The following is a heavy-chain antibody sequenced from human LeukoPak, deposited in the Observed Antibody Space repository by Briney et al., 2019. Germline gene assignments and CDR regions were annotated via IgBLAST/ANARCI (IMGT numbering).Heavy chain of an antibody. CDR2: IYHSGST. V-gene: IGHV4-30-2*01. D-gene: IGHD2-2*01. Sequence: SETLSLTCAVSGGSISSGGYSWSWIRQPPGKGLEWIGYIYHSGSTYYNPSLKSRVTISEDRSKNQFSLKLSSVTAADTAVYYCARYCSSTSCSSSYYFDYWGQGTLVTVSS. CDR1: GGSISSGGYS. CDR3: ARYCSSTSCSSSYYFDY. J-gene: IGHJ4*02.